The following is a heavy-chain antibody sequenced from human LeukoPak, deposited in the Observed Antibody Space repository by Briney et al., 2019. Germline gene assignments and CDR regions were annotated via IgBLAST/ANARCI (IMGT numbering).Heavy chain of an antibody. CDR3: ARGSRFGEFMFDP. D-gene: IGHD3-10*01. J-gene: IGHJ5*02. CDR1: GFTLSSYS. CDR2: ISSSSSTI. V-gene: IGHV3-48*04. Sequence: GGSLRLSCAASGFTLSSYSMNWVRQAPGKGLEWVSYISSSSSTIYYADSVKGRFTISRDNAKNSLYLQMNSLRAEDTAVYYCARGSRFGEFMFDPWGQGTLVTVSS.